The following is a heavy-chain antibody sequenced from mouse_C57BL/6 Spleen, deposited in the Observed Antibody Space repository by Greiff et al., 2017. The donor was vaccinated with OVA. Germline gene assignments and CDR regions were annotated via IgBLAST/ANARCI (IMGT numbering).Heavy chain of an antibody. CDR1: GFTFSSYA. V-gene: IGHV5-9-1*02. J-gene: IGHJ4*01. CDR3: TRERSYPYAMDY. CDR2: ISSGGDYI. Sequence: DVQLVESGEGLVKPGGSLKLSCAASGFTFSSYAMSWVRQTPEKRLEWVAYISSGGDYIYYADTVKGRFTISRDNARNTLYLQMSSLKSEDTARYYCTRERSYPYAMDYWGQGTSVTVSS.